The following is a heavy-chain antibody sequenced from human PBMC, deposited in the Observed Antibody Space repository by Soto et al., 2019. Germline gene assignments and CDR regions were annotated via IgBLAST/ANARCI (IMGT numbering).Heavy chain of an antibody. CDR1: GGTFSSYA. CDR2: IIPIFGTA. V-gene: IGHV1-69*01. Sequence: QVQLVQSGAEVKKPGSSVKVYCKASGGTFSSYAISWVRQAPGQGLEWTGGIIPIFGTANYAQKFQGRVTITADESTSTAYMALSSMRSDDTAVYYCAIVCDVVVPAAMADYNWFDPWGQGTLVTVSS. D-gene: IGHD2-2*01. CDR3: AIVCDVVVPAAMADYNWFDP. J-gene: IGHJ5*02.